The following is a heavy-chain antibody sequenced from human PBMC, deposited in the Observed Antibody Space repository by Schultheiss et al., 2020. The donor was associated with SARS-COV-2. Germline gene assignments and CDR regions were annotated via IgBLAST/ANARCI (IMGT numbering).Heavy chain of an antibody. CDR3: GSLLYTSSWPVDY. V-gene: IGHV4-30-4*08. CDR1: GGSISSGGYY. D-gene: IGHD6-13*01. Sequence: SETLSLTCTVSGGSISSGGYYWGWIRQPPGKGLEWIGRIHTSGRTYYNPSLKSRVTISLDTSKNQFSLKLSSVTAADTAIYYCGSLLYTSSWPVDYWGQGSLVTVSS. CDR2: IHTSGRT. J-gene: IGHJ4*02.